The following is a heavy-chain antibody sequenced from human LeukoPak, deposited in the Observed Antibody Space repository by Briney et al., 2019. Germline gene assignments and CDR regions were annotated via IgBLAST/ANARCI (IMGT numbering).Heavy chain of an antibody. J-gene: IGHJ4*02. CDR3: ARDTSIAFDY. CDR1: GFTFSSYA. V-gene: IGHV3-23*01. CDR2: ISGSGGST. D-gene: IGHD6-6*01. Sequence: PGGSLRLSCAASGFTFSSYAMSWVRQAPGKGLEWVSAISGSGGSTYYADSVKGRFTISRDNAKNSLYLQMNSLRAEDTAVYYCARDTSIAFDYWGQGTLVTVSS.